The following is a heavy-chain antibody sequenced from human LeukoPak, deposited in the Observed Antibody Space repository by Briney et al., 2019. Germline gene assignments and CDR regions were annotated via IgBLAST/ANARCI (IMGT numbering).Heavy chain of an antibody. CDR3: AREGSLGYFDY. CDR1: GFTFSSYG. Sequence: GRFLRLSCAASGFTFSSYGMHWVRQAPGKGLEWVAVIWYDGSNKYYADSVKGRFTISRDNSKNTLYLQMNSLRAEDTAVYYCAREGSLGYFDYWGQGTLVTVSS. D-gene: IGHD1-26*01. CDR2: IWYDGSNK. J-gene: IGHJ4*02. V-gene: IGHV3-33*01.